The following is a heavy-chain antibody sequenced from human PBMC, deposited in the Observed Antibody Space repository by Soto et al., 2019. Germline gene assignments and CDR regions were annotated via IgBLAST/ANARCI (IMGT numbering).Heavy chain of an antibody. CDR3: ARDLVTGRVAGY. D-gene: IGHD6-19*01. Sequence: QVQLVQSGAEVKKPGASGKVSCKASGYTFTSYGISWVRQAPGQGLEWMGWISAYNGNTNYAQKLQGTXXLXTXTSTSTAYMELRSLRSDDTAVYYCARDLVTGRVAGYWGQGTLVTVSS. V-gene: IGHV1-18*01. CDR1: GYTFTSYG. J-gene: IGHJ4*02. CDR2: ISAYNGNT.